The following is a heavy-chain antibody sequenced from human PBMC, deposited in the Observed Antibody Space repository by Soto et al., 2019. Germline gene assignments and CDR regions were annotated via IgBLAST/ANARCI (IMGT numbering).Heavy chain of an antibody. CDR2: TYYSGST. Sequence: ETLSLTCTVSGGSISSSSYYWGWIRQPPGKGLEWIGSTYYSGSTYYNPSLKSRVTISVDTSKNQFSLKLSSVTAADTAVYYCARHVYGSGSYYFHYYYYGMDVWGQGTTVTVSS. J-gene: IGHJ6*02. CDR3: ARHVYGSGSYYFHYYYYGMDV. CDR1: GGSISSSSYY. D-gene: IGHD3-10*01. V-gene: IGHV4-39*01.